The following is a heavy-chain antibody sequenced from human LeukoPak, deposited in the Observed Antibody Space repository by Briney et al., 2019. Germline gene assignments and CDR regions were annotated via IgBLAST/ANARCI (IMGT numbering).Heavy chain of an antibody. J-gene: IGHJ6*02. CDR2: INHSGST. V-gene: IGHV4-34*01. CDR3: ARNMGSSWYADYYYYGMDV. D-gene: IGHD6-13*01. Sequence: KPSETLSLTCAVYGGSFSGYYWSWIRQPPGKGLEWIGEINHSGSTNYNPSLKSRVTISVDTSKNQFSLKLSSVTAADTAVYYCARNMGSSWYADYYYYGMDVWGQGTTVTVSS. CDR1: GGSFSGYY.